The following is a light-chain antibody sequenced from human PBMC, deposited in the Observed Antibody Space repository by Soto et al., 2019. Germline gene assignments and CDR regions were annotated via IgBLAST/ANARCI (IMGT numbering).Light chain of an antibody. CDR3: QQYGRSSLT. V-gene: IGKV3-20*01. Sequence: EIGLTQSPGTLSLSPGERATLSCMASQSVSSNYLAWYQQKPGQAPRLLIYGASNKATGIPDRFSGSGAGKDFTLTISRLEPEDFAVYYCQQYGRSSLTFGGGPKVEIK. J-gene: IGKJ4*01. CDR2: GAS. CDR1: QSVSSNY.